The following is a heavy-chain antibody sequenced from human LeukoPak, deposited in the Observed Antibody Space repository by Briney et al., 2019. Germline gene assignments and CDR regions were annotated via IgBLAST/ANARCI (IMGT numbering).Heavy chain of an antibody. CDR3: ARAPSWSNFDY. D-gene: IGHD2-8*01. V-gene: IGHV4-59*12. CDR1: GDSISGYY. Sequence: SETLSLTCTVSGDSISGYYWIWIRQPPGKGLEWIGHIYSSGITNYNPSLKSRVTMSVDTSKNQFSLKLSSVTAADTAVYYCARAPSWSNFDYWGQGTLVTVSS. CDR2: IYSSGIT. J-gene: IGHJ4*02.